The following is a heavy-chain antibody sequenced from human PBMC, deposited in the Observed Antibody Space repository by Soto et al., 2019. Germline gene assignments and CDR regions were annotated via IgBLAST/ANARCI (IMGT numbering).Heavy chain of an antibody. V-gene: IGHV4-39*01. D-gene: IGHD3-22*01. CDR1: GGSLSSSGCY. Sequence: SETLSVTCTVSGGSLSSSGCYWGWLRKPPGKGLEWIGSIYYSGSTYYNPSLKSRVTISVDTSKNQFSLKLSSVTAADTAVYYCARRLYYDSSGFEGGGMDVWGQGTTVTVS. J-gene: IGHJ6*02. CDR3: ARRLYYDSSGFEGGGMDV. CDR2: IYYSGST.